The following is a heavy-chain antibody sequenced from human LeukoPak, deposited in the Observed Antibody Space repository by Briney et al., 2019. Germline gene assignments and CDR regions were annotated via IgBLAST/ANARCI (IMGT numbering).Heavy chain of an antibody. V-gene: IGHV4-4*02. CDR1: GFTFSSYW. CDR3: ARVARYKQHLAD. Sequence: NPGGSLRLSCAASGFTFSSYWMSWVRQAPGKGLEWIGSIYHSGSTYYNPSLKSRVTISVDTSKNQFSLNLISVTAADTAVYYCARVARYKQHLADWGPGTLVTVSS. CDR2: IYHSGST. D-gene: IGHD1-14*01. J-gene: IGHJ4*02.